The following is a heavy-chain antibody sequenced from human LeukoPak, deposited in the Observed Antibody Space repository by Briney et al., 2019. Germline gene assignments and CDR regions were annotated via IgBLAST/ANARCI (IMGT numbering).Heavy chain of an antibody. CDR2: ITSSGRYI. V-gene: IGHV3-21*03. Sequence: GGSLRLSCAASGFTLSSYSMNWVRQAPGKGLEWVSSITSSGRYIYYADSVKGRFTISRDNAENSLYLQMDSLSAEDTAVYYCARAVAAAGTRYYYYYMDVWGKGTTVTISS. CDR1: GFTLSSYS. CDR3: ARAVAAAGTRYYYYYMDV. D-gene: IGHD6-13*01. J-gene: IGHJ6*03.